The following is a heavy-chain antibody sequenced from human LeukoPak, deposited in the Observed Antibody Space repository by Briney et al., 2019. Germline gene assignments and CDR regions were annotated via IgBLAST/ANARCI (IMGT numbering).Heavy chain of an antibody. CDR1: GYTFTGYY. D-gene: IGHD5-12*01. J-gene: IGHJ4*02. CDR3: AKENIVATISPFDY. CDR2: INPNSGGT. Sequence: ASVKVSCKASGYTFTGYYMHWARQAPGQGLEWMGWINPNSGGTNYAQKFQGRVTMTRDTSISTAYMELSRLRSDDAAVYYCAKENIVATISPFDYWGQGTLVTVSS. V-gene: IGHV1-2*02.